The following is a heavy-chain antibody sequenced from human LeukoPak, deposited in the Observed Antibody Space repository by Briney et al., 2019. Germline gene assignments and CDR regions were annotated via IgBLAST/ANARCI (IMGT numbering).Heavy chain of an antibody. V-gene: IGHV3-30*02. CDR3: ANFDIAVAEEEYFSDY. CDR1: GFTFSSYG. CDR2: IRYDGSNK. J-gene: IGHJ4*01. D-gene: IGHD6-19*01. Sequence: PGGSLRLSCAASGFTFSSYGMHWVRQAPGKGLEWVAFIRYDGSNKYYADSVKGRFTISRDNSKNTLYLQMSSLRAEDTAVYYCANFDIAVAEEEYFSDYSGQGTLVTVSS.